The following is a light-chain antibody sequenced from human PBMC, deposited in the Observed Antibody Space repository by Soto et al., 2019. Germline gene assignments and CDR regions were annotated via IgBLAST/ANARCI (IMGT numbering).Light chain of an antibody. CDR2: GAS. V-gene: IGKV3-20*01. Sequence: EIVLTQSPCTLSLSPGERATLSCSVSQSVSNNYLAWYQQKPGQAPRLLIYGASNRATGIPDRFSGSGSGTDFTLTISTLEPEDFAVYYCEQYGSSPRTFGQGPKVDI. CDR1: QSVSNNY. CDR3: EQYGSSPRT. J-gene: IGKJ1*01.